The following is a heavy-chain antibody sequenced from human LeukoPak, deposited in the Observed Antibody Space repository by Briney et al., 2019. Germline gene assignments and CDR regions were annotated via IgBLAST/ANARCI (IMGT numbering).Heavy chain of an antibody. CDR3: ARSRGGSYYGDASDI. CDR2: IYYSGST. D-gene: IGHD1-26*01. V-gene: IGHV4-30-4*01. J-gene: IGHJ3*02. Sequence: SQTLSLTCTVSGGSIRSGDYYWSWIRQPPGNGLEWLGYIYYSGSTYYKPSLKSRVSISLDTSKNQFYLKLSSVTAADTAVYYCARSRGGSYYGDASDIWGQGTMVTVSS. CDR1: GGSIRSGDYY.